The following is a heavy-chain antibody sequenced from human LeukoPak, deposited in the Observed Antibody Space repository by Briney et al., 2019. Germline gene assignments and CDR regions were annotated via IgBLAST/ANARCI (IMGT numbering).Heavy chain of an antibody. CDR1: GFTFRSHW. CDR2: IKQDGSEK. J-gene: IGHJ4*02. V-gene: IGHV3-7*01. CDR3: ARGPGGFCSVTSCYTDY. D-gene: IGHD2-2*02. Sequence: GGSLRLSWAASGFTFRSHWMSWVRQAPGKGLEWVANIKQDGSEKYYADSVKGRFTISRDNAKNSLYVQMNSLRAEDTAVYYCARGPGGFCSVTSCYTDYWGQGALVTVSS.